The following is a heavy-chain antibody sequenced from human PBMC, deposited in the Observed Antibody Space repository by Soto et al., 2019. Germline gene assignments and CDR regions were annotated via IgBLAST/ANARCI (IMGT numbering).Heavy chain of an antibody. Sequence: QVQLVQSGAEVKKPGSSVKVSCKASGGTFSSYTISWVRQAPGQGLEWMGRIIPILGIANYEQKFQGRGTITADKSTSTAYMDLSSLRSEDTAVYYCARERLGMEFDYWGQGTLVTVSS. J-gene: IGHJ4*02. V-gene: IGHV1-69*08. D-gene: IGHD7-27*01. CDR3: ARERLGMEFDY. CDR2: IIPILGIA. CDR1: GGTFSSYT.